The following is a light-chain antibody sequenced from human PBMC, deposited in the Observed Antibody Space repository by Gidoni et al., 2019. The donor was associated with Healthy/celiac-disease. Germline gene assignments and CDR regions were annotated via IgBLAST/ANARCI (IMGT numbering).Light chain of an antibody. V-gene: IGKV3-11*01. Sequence: EIVLTQSPATLSLSPGERATLSCRASQSVSSYVAWYQQKPGQAPRLLIYDASNRATGIPARFSGSGSGTDFTLTISSLEPEDFAVYYCQQRSNWPPITFXQXTRLXIK. CDR3: QQRSNWPPIT. J-gene: IGKJ5*01. CDR1: QSVSSY. CDR2: DAS.